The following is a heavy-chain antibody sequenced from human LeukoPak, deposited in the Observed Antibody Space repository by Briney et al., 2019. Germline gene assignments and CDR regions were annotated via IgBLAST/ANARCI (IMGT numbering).Heavy chain of an antibody. CDR2: ISGSGGST. J-gene: IGHJ6*03. CDR1: GFTFSSYA. V-gene: IGHV3-23*01. D-gene: IGHD2-15*01. CDR3: AKAPQDIVVVVAATDFYYMDV. Sequence: PGGSLRLSCADSGFTFSSYAMSWVRQAPGKGLEWVSAISGSGGSTYYADSVKGRFTISRDNSKNTLYLQMNSLRAEDTAVYYCAKAPQDIVVVVAATDFYYMDVWGKGTTVTVSS.